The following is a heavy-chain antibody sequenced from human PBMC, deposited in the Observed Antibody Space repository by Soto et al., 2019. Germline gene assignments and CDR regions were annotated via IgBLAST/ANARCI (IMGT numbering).Heavy chain of an antibody. D-gene: IGHD3-16*02. CDR1: GGSFSGYD. V-gene: IGHV4-34*01. CDR2: INHSGST. Sequence: SETLSLTCAVYGGSFSGYDWSWIRQPPGKGLEWIGEINHSGSTNYNPSLKSRVTISVDTSKNQFSLKLSSVTAADTAVYYCARAPGEDRVWGSYRYSRYFDYWGQGTLVTVSS. J-gene: IGHJ4*02. CDR3: ARAPGEDRVWGSYRYSRYFDY.